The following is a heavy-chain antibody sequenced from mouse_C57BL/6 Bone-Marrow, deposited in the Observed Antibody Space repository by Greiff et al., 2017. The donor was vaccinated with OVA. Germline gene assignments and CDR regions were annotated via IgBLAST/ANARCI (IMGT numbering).Heavy chain of an antibody. CDR1: GFNIKDDY. D-gene: IGHD3-2*02. V-gene: IGHV14-4*01. CDR2: IDPENGDT. Sequence: EVQLKESGAELARPGASVKLSCTASGFNIKDDYMHWVKQRPEQGLEWIGWIDPENGDTEYASKFQGKATITADTSSNTAYLQLSSLTSEDTAVYYCTLLDSSGYVGFAYWGQGTLVTVSA. CDR3: TLLDSSGYVGFAY. J-gene: IGHJ3*01.